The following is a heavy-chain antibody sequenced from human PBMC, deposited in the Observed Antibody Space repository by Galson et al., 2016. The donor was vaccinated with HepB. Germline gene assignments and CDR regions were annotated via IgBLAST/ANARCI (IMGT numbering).Heavy chain of an antibody. J-gene: IGHJ6*02. CDR2: IYYTGTT. D-gene: IGHD6-13*01. Sequence: SETLSLTCTVSGGSISSYSWSWLRQSPGKGLEGIGYIYYTGTTDYNPSLKSRVTISLDTSKNQFSLHLSSVTAADTAIYYCARQQLVSLSYGLDVWGQGTTVTVSS. CDR3: ARQQLVSLSYGLDV. CDR1: GGSISSYS. V-gene: IGHV4-59*01.